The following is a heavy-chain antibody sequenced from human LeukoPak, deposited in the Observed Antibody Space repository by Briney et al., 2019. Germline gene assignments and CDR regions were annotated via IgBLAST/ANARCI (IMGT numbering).Heavy chain of an antibody. CDR2: ISSSGSTI. CDR3: ARDNVGLPFDY. Sequence: GGSLRLSCAASGFTFSSYSMNWVRQAPGKGLEWVSYISSSGSTIYYADSVKGRFTISRDNAKNSLYLQMNSLRAEDTAVYYCARDNVGLPFDYWGQGTLVTVSS. D-gene: IGHD1-7*01. V-gene: IGHV3-48*04. J-gene: IGHJ4*02. CDR1: GFTFSSYS.